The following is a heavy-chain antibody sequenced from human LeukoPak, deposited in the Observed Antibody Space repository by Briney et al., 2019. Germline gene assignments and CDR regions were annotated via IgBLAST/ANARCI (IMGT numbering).Heavy chain of an antibody. Sequence: GGSLRLSCAASGFTFSNYWMHWVRQAPRKGLVWVSHINYDGSSTTYADSVKGRVTISRDNAKNTLYLQMNSLRVEDTAVYYCSRSTVSLVDWGQGTLVTVSS. D-gene: IGHD4-17*01. CDR3: SRSTVSLVD. CDR1: GFTFSNYW. V-gene: IGHV3-74*01. J-gene: IGHJ4*02. CDR2: INYDGSST.